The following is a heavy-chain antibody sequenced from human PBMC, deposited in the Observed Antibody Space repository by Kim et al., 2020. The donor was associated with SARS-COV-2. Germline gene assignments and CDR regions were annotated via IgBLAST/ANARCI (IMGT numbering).Heavy chain of an antibody. CDR1: GFSFTYCW. V-gene: IGHV3-74*01. CDR3: TTAFEY. J-gene: IGHJ4*02. Sequence: GGSLRLSCAASGFSFTYCWMNWVRQVPGKGPEWVSGINHDGTSSYYADSVRGRFTISRDNSKNMVYLQLNSLRAEDTALYYCTTAFEYWGQGNVVA. CDR2: INHDGTSS.